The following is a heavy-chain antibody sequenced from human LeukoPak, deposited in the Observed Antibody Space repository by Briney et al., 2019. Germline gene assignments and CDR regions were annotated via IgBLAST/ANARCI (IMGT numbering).Heavy chain of an antibody. D-gene: IGHD6-13*01. CDR2: VNHSGST. CDR1: GGSFSGYY. Sequence: SETLSLTCAVYGGSFSGYYWSWIRQPPGKGLEWIGEVNHSGSTNYNPSLKSRVTISVDTSKNQFSLKLGSVTAADTAVYYCARKIASVGYFDYWGQGTLVTVSS. J-gene: IGHJ4*02. V-gene: IGHV4-34*01. CDR3: ARKIASVGYFDY.